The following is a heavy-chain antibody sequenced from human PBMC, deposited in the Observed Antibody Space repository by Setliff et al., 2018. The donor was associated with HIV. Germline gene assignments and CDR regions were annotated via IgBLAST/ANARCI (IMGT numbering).Heavy chain of an antibody. CDR2: TYTSENT. D-gene: IGHD2-2*01. J-gene: IGHJ4*02. Sequence: SETLSLTCTVSNGSINSGSYYWSWIRQPAGKRLEWIGRTYTSENTNYNPSFKSRVTISVDRSKNQFSLKVTSVTAADTAVYYCASRWPAMREFDYWGQGTLVTVSS. CDR1: NGSINSGSYY. CDR3: ASRWPAMREFDY. V-gene: IGHV4-61*02.